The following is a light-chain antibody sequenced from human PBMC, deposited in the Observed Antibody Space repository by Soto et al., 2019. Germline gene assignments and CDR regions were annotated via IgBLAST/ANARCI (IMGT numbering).Light chain of an antibody. CDR1: QSVNNN. Sequence: ETLMTQSPATLSVSPVERATLSCRASQSVNNNLAWYQQKLGQAPRVLIYDASSRATGISDRFTGSGSGTDFTLTITTLEPEDFAVYYCQQYGSSPRTFGLGTKVDNK. J-gene: IGKJ1*01. V-gene: IGKV3-20*01. CDR2: DAS. CDR3: QQYGSSPRT.